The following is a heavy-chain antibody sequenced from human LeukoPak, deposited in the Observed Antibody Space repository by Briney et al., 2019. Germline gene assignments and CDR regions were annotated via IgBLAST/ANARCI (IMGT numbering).Heavy chain of an antibody. CDR3: ASGIAAAHYLNPIFDY. J-gene: IGHJ4*02. CDR2: IKQDGSEK. D-gene: IGHD6-13*01. V-gene: IGHV3-7*01. CDR1: GFTFSSYW. Sequence: PGGSLRLSCAAYGFTFSSYWMSWVRQAPGKGLEWVANIKQDGSEKYYVDSVKGRFTISRDNAKNSLYLQMNSLRAEDTAVYYCASGIAAAHYLNPIFDYWGQGTLVTVSS.